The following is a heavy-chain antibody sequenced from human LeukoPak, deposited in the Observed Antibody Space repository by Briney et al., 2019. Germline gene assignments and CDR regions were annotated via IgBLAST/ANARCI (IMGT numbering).Heavy chain of an antibody. D-gene: IGHD3-22*01. CDR3: ARVAPRITMIVVVTPNWFDP. CDR2: INPNSGGT. V-gene: IGHV1-2*06. Sequence: ASVKVSCKASGYTFTVYYMHWVRQAPGQGLEWMGRINPNSGGTNFAQNFQGRVTMTRDTSISTVYMELSRLRSGDTAVYYCARVAPRITMIVVVTPNWFDPWGQGTLVTVSS. CDR1: GYTFTVYY. J-gene: IGHJ5*02.